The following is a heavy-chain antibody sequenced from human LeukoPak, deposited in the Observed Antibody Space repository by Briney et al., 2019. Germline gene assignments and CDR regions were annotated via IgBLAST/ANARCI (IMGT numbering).Heavy chain of an antibody. D-gene: IGHD6-19*01. J-gene: IGHJ4*02. V-gene: IGHV3-64*01. CDR3: ARGMAVAGPRVFRYYFDY. CDR2: ISSNGGST. CDR1: GFTFSIYA. Sequence: GGSLRLSCAASGFTFSIYAMHWVRQAPGKGLEYVSAISSNGGSTYYANSVKGRFTISRDNSKNTLYLQMGSLRAEDMAVYYCARGMAVAGPRVFRYYFDYWGQGTLVTVSS.